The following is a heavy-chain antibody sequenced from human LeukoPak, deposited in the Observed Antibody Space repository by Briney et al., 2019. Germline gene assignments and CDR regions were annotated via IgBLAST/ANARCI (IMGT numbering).Heavy chain of an antibody. D-gene: IGHD3-10*01. CDR3: ARRPNYYGSGRYRWFDP. CDR2: INHSGST. Sequence: KSSETLSLTCAVYGGSFGTYSWSWIRQPPGKGLEWIGEINHSGSTDYNPSLKSRVTISIDTSKNQFSLKLTSMTAADTAMYYCARRPNYYGSGRYRWFDPWGRGTLVTVSS. V-gene: IGHV4-34*01. J-gene: IGHJ5*02. CDR1: GGSFGTYS.